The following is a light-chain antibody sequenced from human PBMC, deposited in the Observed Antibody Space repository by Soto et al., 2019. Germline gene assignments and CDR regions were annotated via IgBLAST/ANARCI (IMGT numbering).Light chain of an antibody. J-gene: IGLJ1*01. CDR2: GNG. CDR3: QSDDSGLSGSEV. CDR1: SSNIGAGHD. V-gene: IGLV1-40*01. Sequence: QSVLTQPPSVSGTPGQRVTISCTGSSSNIGAGHDVHWYQQLPGTAPKLLIYGNGNRPSGVPDRFSGSKSGTSASLAITGLQAEDEADYYCQSDDSGLSGSEVFGTGTKLTVL.